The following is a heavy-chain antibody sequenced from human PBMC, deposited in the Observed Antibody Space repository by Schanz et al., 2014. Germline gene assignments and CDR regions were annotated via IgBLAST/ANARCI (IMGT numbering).Heavy chain of an antibody. J-gene: IGHJ6*02. Sequence: QVQLVESGGGLVKPGGSLRLSCVVSGFIFSDHYMSWIRQAPGKGLVWVSRTSHDGSFTTFADSVKGRFTTSRDNSKNTMYLQMNSLRAEDTAVYYCVKDLQRELLRDDHYYGMDVWGQGTTVTVSS. CDR3: VKDLQRELLRDDHYYGMDV. D-gene: IGHD1-26*01. CDR2: TSHDGSFT. V-gene: IGHV3-11*06. CDR1: GFIFSDHY.